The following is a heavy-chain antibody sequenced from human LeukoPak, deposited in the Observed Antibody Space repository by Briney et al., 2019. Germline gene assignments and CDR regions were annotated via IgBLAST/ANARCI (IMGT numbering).Heavy chain of an antibody. CDR3: ARGLGDIRWLDP. D-gene: IGHD2-15*01. Sequence: TSETLSLTCTGSGGSISTYYWTWIRQPPGKGQQWIGYIYYSGCTKYNPSLKSRVTISVDKSKNQFSLKLSAVTAADTAVYYCARGLGDIRWLDPWGQGTLVTVSS. V-gene: IGHV4-59*01. CDR2: IYYSGCT. CDR1: GGSISTYY. J-gene: IGHJ5*02.